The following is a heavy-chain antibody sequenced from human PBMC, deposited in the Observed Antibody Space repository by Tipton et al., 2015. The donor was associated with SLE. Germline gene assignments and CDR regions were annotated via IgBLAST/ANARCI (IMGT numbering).Heavy chain of an antibody. Sequence: TLSLTCTVSGGSISSYYWSWIRQPPGKGLEWIGYIYYSGSTNYNPSLKSRVTISVDTSKNQFSLKLSSVTAADTAVYYCARDPGSYYYYYYMDVWGKGTTVTVSS. V-gene: IGHV4-59*01. CDR2: IYYSGST. CDR1: GGSISSYY. CDR3: ARDPGSYYYYYYMDV. D-gene: IGHD1-26*01. J-gene: IGHJ6*03.